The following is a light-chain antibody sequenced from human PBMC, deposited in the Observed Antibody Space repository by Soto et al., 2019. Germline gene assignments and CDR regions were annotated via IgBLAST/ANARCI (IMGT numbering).Light chain of an antibody. J-gene: IGLJ2*01. CDR1: SSNIGNNY. V-gene: IGLV1-51*01. CDR3: GTWDTSLSAGV. CDR2: DNN. Sequence: QAVLTQPPSVSAAPGQKVTISCSGSSSNIGNNYVSWYQHLPGTAPKLLIYDNNKRPSGIPDRFSGSKSGTSATLGITGLQTGDEADYYCGTWDTSLSAGVFGAGTKLTV.